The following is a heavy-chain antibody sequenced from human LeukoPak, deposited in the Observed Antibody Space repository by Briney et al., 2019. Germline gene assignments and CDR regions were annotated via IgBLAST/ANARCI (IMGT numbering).Heavy chain of an antibody. J-gene: IGHJ4*02. CDR2: ISYGGSNK. CDR1: GFTFSSYA. D-gene: IGHD3-3*01. V-gene: IGHV3-30*04. CDR3: AREITYYDFWSGYYTRPQGIDY. Sequence: PGRSLRLSCAASGFTFSSYAMHWVRQAPGRGLEWVAVISYGGSNKYYTDSVKGRFTISRDNSKNTLYLKMNSLKAEDTAVYYCAREITYYDFWSGYYTRPQGIDYWGQGTLVTVSS.